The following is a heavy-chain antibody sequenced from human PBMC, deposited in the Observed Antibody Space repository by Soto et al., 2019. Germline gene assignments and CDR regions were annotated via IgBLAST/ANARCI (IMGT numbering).Heavy chain of an antibody. V-gene: IGHV1-69*01. J-gene: IGHJ4*02. CDR3: ASGASRWYPYFFDS. CDR1: EGTFNSYA. D-gene: IGHD6-13*01. Sequence: QAQVVQSGAEVRKPGSSVKLSCKASEGTFNSYAIAWVRQAPGQGLEWMGGIIPSYNTLNYAQKFQDRVTITADDYTNTVYMELSSLRSDDTAVYFCASGASRWYPYFFDSWAQGTLVTVSS. CDR2: IIPSYNTL.